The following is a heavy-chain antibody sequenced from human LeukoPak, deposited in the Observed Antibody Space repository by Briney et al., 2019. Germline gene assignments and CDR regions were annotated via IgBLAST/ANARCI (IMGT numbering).Heavy chain of an antibody. CDR2: IKQDGSEK. J-gene: IGHJ4*02. D-gene: IGHD3-10*01. Sequence: GGSLRLSCAASAFTFSNYCMTWVRQAPGKGLEWVANIKQDGSEKYYVASVKGRFTISRDNAKNSLYLQMNSLRAEDTAVYYCARDFHSYGSPFDYWGQGTLVTVSS. CDR3: ARDFHSYGSPFDY. CDR1: AFTFSNYC. V-gene: IGHV3-7*01.